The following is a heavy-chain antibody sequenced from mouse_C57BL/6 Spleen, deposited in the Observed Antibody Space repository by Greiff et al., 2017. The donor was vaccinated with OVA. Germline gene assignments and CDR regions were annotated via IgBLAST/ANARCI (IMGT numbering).Heavy chain of an antibody. J-gene: IGHJ3*01. CDR2: IRSKSNNYAT. CDR1: GFSFNTYA. CDR3: VSYYYGSSSWFAY. Sequence: EVKLVESGGGLVQPKGSLKLSCAASGFSFNTYAMNWVRQAPGKGLEWVARIRSKSNNYATYYADSVKDRFTISRDDSESMLYLQMNNLKTEDTAMYYCVSYYYGSSSWFAYWGQGTLVTVSA. D-gene: IGHD1-1*01. V-gene: IGHV10-1*01.